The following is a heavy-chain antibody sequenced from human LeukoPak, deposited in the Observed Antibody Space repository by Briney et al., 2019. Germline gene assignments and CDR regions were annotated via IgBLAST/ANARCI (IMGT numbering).Heavy chain of an antibody. J-gene: IGHJ3*02. D-gene: IGHD3-22*01. CDR3: ARDSSGYYYPDAFDI. Sequence: GGSLRLSCAASGFTFSSYWMSWVRQAPGKGLEWVANIKQYGSKKYYVDSVKGRFTISRDNAKNSLSLQMNSLRAEDTAVYYCARDSSGYYYPDAFDIWGQGTMVTVSS. V-gene: IGHV3-7*04. CDR2: IKQYGSKK. CDR1: GFTFSSYW.